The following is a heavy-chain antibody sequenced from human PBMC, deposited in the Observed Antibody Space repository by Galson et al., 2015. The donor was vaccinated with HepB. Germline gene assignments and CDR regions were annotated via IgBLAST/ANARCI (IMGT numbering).Heavy chain of an antibody. CDR3: ARDKVGEPDPFDY. J-gene: IGHJ4*02. Sequence: SLRLSCAASDFTFSSYWIYWVRQPPGKGLMWVSAINGDASITYYADSVRGRFTISRDNAKNTVYLQMNSLRVEDMAVYYCARDKVGEPDPFDYRGQGALVTVSS. V-gene: IGHV3-74*01. CDR1: DFTFSSYW. CDR2: INGDASIT.